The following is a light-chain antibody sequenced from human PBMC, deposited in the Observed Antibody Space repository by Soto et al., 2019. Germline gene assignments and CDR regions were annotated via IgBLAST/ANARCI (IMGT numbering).Light chain of an antibody. V-gene: IGKV1-5*01. J-gene: IGKJ1*01. Sequence: DIPMTQSPSTLSASVGDRVTITCRASQTISSGLAWYQQKTGKAPKVLIYDASTLESGVPSRFSGSGSGTEFTLPFSSLQPEDFATYYCQQYKSYKTFGQGTKVEI. CDR1: QTISSG. CDR3: QQYKSYKT. CDR2: DAS.